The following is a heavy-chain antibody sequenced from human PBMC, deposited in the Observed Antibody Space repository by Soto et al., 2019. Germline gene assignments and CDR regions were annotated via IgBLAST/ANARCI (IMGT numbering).Heavy chain of an antibody. CDR2: ISGYNANT. Sequence: ASVKVSCKASGYTFANYGINWVRQAPGQGLEWMGWISGYNANTRYAQKFQGRVTMTRDTSTSTAYMDLRSLRSDDTAVYYCARERYDSSWSTSEHFQRLVQGTLVTVSS. J-gene: IGHJ1*01. CDR3: ARERYDSSWSTSEHFQR. V-gene: IGHV1-18*01. CDR1: GYTFANYG. D-gene: IGHD6-13*01.